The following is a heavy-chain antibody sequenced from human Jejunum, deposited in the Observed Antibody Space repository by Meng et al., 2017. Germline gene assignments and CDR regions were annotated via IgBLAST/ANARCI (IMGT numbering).Heavy chain of an antibody. CDR1: GFTFSSYV. J-gene: IGHJ3*02. Sequence: GESLKISCAASGFTFSSYVMNRVRQAPAKGLEWVSSISGGGGDTYYVDSVKGRFSISRDNSQNTLYLQMDSLRGEDTAVYYCARRSITVTTNWGAFDIWGQGTRVTVSS. D-gene: IGHD4-17*01. CDR2: ISGGGGDT. V-gene: IGHV3-23*01. CDR3: ARRSITVTTNWGAFDI.